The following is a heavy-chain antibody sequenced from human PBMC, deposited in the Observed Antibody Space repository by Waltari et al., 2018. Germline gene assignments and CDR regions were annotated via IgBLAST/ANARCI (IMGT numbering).Heavy chain of an antibody. V-gene: IGHV1-69*13. CDR1: GGTFSSYG. CDR2: IIPIFGTA. Sequence: QVQLVQSGAEVKKPGSSVKVSCKASGGTFSSYGISWVRQAPGQGLEWMGGIIPIFGTANYEQKFQGRGTITADKSTSTAYMELSSLRSEDTAVYYCARWSHYGGDAFDIWGQGTMVTVSS. D-gene: IGHD4-17*01. J-gene: IGHJ3*02. CDR3: ARWSHYGGDAFDI.